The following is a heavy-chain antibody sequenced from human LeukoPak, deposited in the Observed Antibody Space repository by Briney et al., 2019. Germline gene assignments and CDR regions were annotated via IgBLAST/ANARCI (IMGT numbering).Heavy chain of an antibody. CDR1: GFTFSSYA. CDR2: ISYDGSNK. J-gene: IGHJ6*02. V-gene: IGHV3-30*04. D-gene: IGHD2-2*01. CDR3: AREYCSSTSCYSRGKSYYYYYGMDV. Sequence: GGSLRLSCTASGFTFSSYALHWVRQAPGKGLEWVAVISYDGSNKYYADSVKGRFTISRDNSKNTLYLQMNSLRAEDTAVYYCAREYCSSTSCYSRGKSYYYYYGMDVWGQGTTVTVSS.